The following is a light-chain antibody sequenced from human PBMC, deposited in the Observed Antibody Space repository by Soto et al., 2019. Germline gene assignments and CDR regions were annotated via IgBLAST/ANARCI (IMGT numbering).Light chain of an antibody. V-gene: IGKV2-28*01. CDR3: MQGLQTPYT. Sequence: DIVMTQSPLSMPVTPGEPASISCRSSQSLLQSNGYSYLDWYLQKPGQSPQLLIYLGSNRASGVPDRFSGSGSGTDFTLTISRVEAEDVGAYYCMQGLQTPYTFGQGTKLEIK. CDR2: LGS. CDR1: QSLLQSNGYSY. J-gene: IGKJ2*01.